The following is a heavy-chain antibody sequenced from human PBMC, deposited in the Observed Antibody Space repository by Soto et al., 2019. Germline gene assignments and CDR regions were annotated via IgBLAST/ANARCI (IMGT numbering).Heavy chain of an antibody. CDR1: GFTFSSHW. Sequence: EVQLVESGGSLVQPGGSLRLSCAASGFTFSSHWMHWVRQAPGKGLVWVSRINSDGSSTTYADSVKGRFTFSRDNAKNTLYLQMNSLRVEDTAVYYCARDEGYGYGVDYWGQGTLVTVSS. J-gene: IGHJ4*02. CDR2: INSDGSST. CDR3: ARDEGYGYGVDY. D-gene: IGHD5-18*01. V-gene: IGHV3-74*01.